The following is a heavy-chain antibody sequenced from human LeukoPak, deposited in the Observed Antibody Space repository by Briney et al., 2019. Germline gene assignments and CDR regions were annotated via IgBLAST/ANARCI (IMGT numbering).Heavy chain of an antibody. CDR3: ARYTTTVTTADY. J-gene: IGHJ4*02. Sequence: ASVKVSCKASGYTFTGYYMHWVRQAPGQVLEWMGWTNPNSGGTNYAQKFQGRVTMTRDTSISTAYMELSRLRSDDTAVYYCARYTTTVTTADYWGQGTLVTVSS. CDR1: GYTFTGYY. V-gene: IGHV1-2*02. CDR2: TNPNSGGT. D-gene: IGHD4-17*01.